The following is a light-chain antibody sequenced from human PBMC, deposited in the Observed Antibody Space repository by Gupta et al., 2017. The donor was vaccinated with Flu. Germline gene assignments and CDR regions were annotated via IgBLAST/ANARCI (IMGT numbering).Light chain of an antibody. CDR2: AAS. V-gene: IGKV1-17*01. Sequence: DIQMAQSPSSLSASVGDRGTITCRSSRLINNDLGWFQQKPGKAPKRLIFAASRLQSRVPSRFIGSVSGTEFTLTISRLQPDDSATYYCPQQNSCIRSFGQRTKVQVK. CDR3: PQQNSCIRS. CDR1: RLINND. J-gene: IGKJ1*01.